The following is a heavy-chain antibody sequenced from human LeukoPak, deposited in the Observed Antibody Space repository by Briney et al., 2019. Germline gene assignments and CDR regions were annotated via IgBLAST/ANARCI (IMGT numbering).Heavy chain of an antibody. Sequence: AGSLRLSCSASGFTFSSYAMHWVRQAPGKGLEYVSAISSNGGSTYYADSVKGRFTIPRDNSKNTLYLEMSSLRAEDPAVYYCAIMIAAAGYFDDWGQGTLVTVSS. CDR1: GFTFSSYA. V-gene: IGHV3-64D*06. CDR3: AIMIAAAGYFDD. D-gene: IGHD6-13*01. CDR2: ISSNGGST. J-gene: IGHJ4*02.